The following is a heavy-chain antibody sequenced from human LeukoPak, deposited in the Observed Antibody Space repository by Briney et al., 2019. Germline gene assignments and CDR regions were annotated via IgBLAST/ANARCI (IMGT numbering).Heavy chain of an antibody. Sequence: GASVKVSCKASGGTFSSYAISWVRQAPGQGLEWMGGIIPIFGTANYAQKFQGRVTITADESTSTAYMELSSLRSEDTAVYYCARDRVGAYGGFANWFDPWGQGTLVTVSS. CDR2: IIPIFGTA. CDR1: GGTFSSYA. D-gene: IGHD1-26*01. V-gene: IGHV1-69*13. J-gene: IGHJ5*02. CDR3: ARDRVGAYGGFANWFDP.